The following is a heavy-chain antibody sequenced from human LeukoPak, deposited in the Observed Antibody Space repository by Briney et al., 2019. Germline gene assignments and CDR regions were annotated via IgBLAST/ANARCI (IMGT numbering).Heavy chain of an antibody. CDR3: ARDPGSGYSFLYYFDY. CDR2: INPNSGGT. CDR1: GYTFTGYY. D-gene: IGHD5-18*01. V-gene: IGHV1-2*02. Sequence: ASVKVSCKASGYTFTGYYMHWVRQAPGQGLEWMGWINPNSGGTNYAQKFQGRVTMTRDTSISTAYMELSRLRSDDTAVYYCARDPGSGYSFLYYFDYWGQGTLATVSS. J-gene: IGHJ4*02.